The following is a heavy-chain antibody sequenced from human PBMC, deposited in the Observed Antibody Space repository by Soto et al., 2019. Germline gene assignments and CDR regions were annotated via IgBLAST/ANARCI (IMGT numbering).Heavy chain of an antibody. Sequence: SVKVYCKASGGTFSRYAISWVRQAPGQRLEWMGGIIPIFGTANYAQKFQGRVTITADESTSTAYMELRSLRSEDTAVYYCARGYGSVSDTYYYYYVMDVWGQGITDTVS. CDR2: IIPIFGTA. J-gene: IGHJ6*01. V-gene: IGHV1-69*13. CDR1: GGTFSRYA. D-gene: IGHD3-10*01. CDR3: ARGYGSVSDTYYYYYVMDV.